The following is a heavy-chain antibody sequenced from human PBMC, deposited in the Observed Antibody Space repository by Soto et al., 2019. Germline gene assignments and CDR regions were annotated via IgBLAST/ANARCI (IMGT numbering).Heavy chain of an antibody. CDR3: ARGLYYDDSSGYWGY. D-gene: IGHD3-22*01. V-gene: IGHV3-23*01. CDR1: GFTFSSYA. CDR2: ISGSGGST. J-gene: IGHJ4*02. Sequence: PGGSLRLSCAASGFTFSSYAMSWVRQAPGKGLEWVSAISGSGGSTYYADSVKGRFTISRDNSKNSLYLQMNSLRDEDTAVYYCARGLYYDDSSGYWGYWGQGTLVTVSS.